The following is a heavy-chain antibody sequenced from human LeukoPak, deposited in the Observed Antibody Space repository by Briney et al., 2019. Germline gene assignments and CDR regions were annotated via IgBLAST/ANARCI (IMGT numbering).Heavy chain of an antibody. V-gene: IGHV3-7*01. J-gene: IGHJ6*03. CDR3: ATERAGERPRPLLSYYYMDV. Sequence: GGSLRLSCAASQFTFSRLWMSWVRQAPGKGLEWVASINEDGSDKYYVDSVKGRFTISRDNAKNSLYLQMNSLRAEDTAVYYCATERAGERPRPLLSYYYMDVWGKGTTVTISS. D-gene: IGHD3-16*01. CDR2: INEDGSDK. CDR1: QFTFSRLW.